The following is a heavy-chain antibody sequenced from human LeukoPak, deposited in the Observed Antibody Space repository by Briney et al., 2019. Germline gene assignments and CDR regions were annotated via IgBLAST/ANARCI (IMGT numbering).Heavy chain of an antibody. J-gene: IGHJ4*02. CDR3: ASYPRYSSSPPFDY. D-gene: IGHD6-19*01. CDR1: GYTFTGQD. CDR2: INPNTCDT. Sequence: ASVKVSCKASGYTFTGQDMHWVRQAPGQGLEWMGWINPNTCDTNYAQKFQGRGTMTRDTTISTAYMELSRLTSDDTGVYYCASYPRYSSSPPFDYWGQGTLVTVSS. V-gene: IGHV1-2*02.